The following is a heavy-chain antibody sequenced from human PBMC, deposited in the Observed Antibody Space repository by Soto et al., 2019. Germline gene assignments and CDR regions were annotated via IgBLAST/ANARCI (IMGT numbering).Heavy chain of an antibody. CDR3: TTASTSVLPAIDY. CDR2: IKSKTDGGTT. CDR1: GFTFSNAW. Sequence: EVQLVESGGGLVKPGGSLRLSCAASGFTFSNAWMSWVRQAPGKGLEWVGRIKSKTDGGTTDCAAPVKGRFTISRDDSKNTLYLQMNSLKTEDTAVYYCTTASTSVLPAIDYWGQGTLVTVSS. D-gene: IGHD2-2*01. J-gene: IGHJ4*02. V-gene: IGHV3-15*01.